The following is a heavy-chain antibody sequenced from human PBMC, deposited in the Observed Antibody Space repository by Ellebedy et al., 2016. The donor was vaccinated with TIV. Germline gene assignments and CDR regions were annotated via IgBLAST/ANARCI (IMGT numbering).Heavy chain of an antibody. J-gene: IGHJ4*02. Sequence: GESLKISCAASGFTVSSNYMSWVRQAPGKGLEWVSVIYSGGSTYYADSVKGRFTISRDNSKNTLYLQMNSLRAEDTAVYYCAVSGSSWYNFDYWGQGTLVTVSS. V-gene: IGHV3-66*01. CDR3: AVSGSSWYNFDY. D-gene: IGHD6-13*01. CDR1: GFTVSSNY. CDR2: IYSGGST.